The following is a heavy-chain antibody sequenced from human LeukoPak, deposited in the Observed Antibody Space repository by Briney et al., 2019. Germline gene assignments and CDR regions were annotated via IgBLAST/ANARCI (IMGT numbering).Heavy chain of an antibody. J-gene: IGHJ4*02. CDR1: GFTFSSYA. V-gene: IGHV3-23*01. Sequence: GGSLRLSCAASGFTFSSYAMSCVRQAPGKGLEWVSAISGSGGRTYYADSVKGRFTISRDNSKNTLYLQMNSLRAEDTAVYYCAKDHIVATIGGDYFDSWGQGTLVTVSS. D-gene: IGHD5-12*01. CDR3: AKDHIVATIGGDYFDS. CDR2: ISGSGGRT.